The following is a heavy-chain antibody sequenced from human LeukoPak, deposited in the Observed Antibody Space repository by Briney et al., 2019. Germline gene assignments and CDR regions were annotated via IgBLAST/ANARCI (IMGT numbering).Heavy chain of an antibody. Sequence: PSETLSLTCTVSGGSISSSSYYWGWIRQPPGKGLEWIGSIYYSGSTYYNPSLKSRVTISVDTSKNQFSLKLTSVTAADTAMYYCARGVIVAAGNCFDPWGQGTLVTVSS. CDR3: ARGVIVAAGNCFDP. J-gene: IGHJ5*02. CDR1: GGSISSSSYY. D-gene: IGHD6-13*01. CDR2: IYYSGST. V-gene: IGHV4-39*07.